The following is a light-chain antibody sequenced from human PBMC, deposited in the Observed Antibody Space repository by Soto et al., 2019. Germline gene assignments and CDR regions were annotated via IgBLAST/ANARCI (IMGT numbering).Light chain of an antibody. CDR1: QSVSSSY. V-gene: IGKV3-20*01. Sequence: EIVLTQSPGTLSLSPGEGAALSYRASQSVSSSYLAWYQQKPGQAPRLLIYGASSRATGIPDRFSGSGSGTDFTLTISRLEPEDFAVYYCQQYGSSPETFGQGTKVAIK. CDR2: GAS. CDR3: QQYGSSPET. J-gene: IGKJ1*01.